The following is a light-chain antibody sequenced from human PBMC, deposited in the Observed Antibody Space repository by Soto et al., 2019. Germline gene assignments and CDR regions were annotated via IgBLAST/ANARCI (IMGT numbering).Light chain of an antibody. CDR3: QQYNNWWT. CDR1: QSLSNN. CDR2: GAS. Sequence: EIVMTQSPATLSVSPGERATLSCRACQSLSNNLAWYQQKPGQAPRLLIYGASTRATGIPARFSGSGSGTEFTLTISSLQSEDFAVYYCQQYNNWWTFGQGTKVDIK. J-gene: IGKJ1*01. V-gene: IGKV3-15*01.